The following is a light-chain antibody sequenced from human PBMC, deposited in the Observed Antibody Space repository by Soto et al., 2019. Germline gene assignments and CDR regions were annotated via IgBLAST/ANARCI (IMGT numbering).Light chain of an antibody. V-gene: IGLV2-14*03. CDR1: SSDVGGYNY. CDR2: DVS. Sequence: QCVRTQPASVSGAPGQSLTIFCTGTSSDVGGYNYVSWYQQHPGSAPKLMIYDVSSRPSGVSNRFSGSKSGNTASLTISGLQAEDEADYYCSSYTTSFKLAVFGSGTKVTV. J-gene: IGLJ1*01. CDR3: SSYTTSFKLAV.